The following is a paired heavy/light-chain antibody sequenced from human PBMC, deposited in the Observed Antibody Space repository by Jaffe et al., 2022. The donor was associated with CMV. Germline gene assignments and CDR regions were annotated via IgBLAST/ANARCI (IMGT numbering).Heavy chain of an antibody. CDR1: GYTFTDYG. CDR2: INTYNGNT. V-gene: IGHV1-18*04. D-gene: IGHD1-26*01. Sequence: QVQMVQSGAEVKKPGASVKVSCKASGYTFTDYGLSWVRQAPGQGLEWMGWINTYNGNTNYAQKVQGRVTMTTDTSTSTAYMELRSLRSDDTAVYYCARVLVGATTTPVFDNWGQGTLVTVSS. J-gene: IGHJ4*02. CDR3: ARVLVGATTTPVFDN.
Light chain of an antibody. CDR3: QQANSFPWT. CDR1: QGISSW. CDR2: AAS. Sequence: DIQMTQSPSSVSASIGDRVTITCRASQGISSWLAWYQQKSGKAPKPLIYAASSLQSGVPSRFSGSGSGTDFTLTISSLQPEDFATYYCQQANSFPWTFGQGTKVEIK. V-gene: IGKV1D-12*01. J-gene: IGKJ1*01.